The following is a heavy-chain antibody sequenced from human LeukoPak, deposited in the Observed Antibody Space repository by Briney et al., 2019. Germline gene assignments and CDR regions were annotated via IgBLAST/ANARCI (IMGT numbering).Heavy chain of an antibody. CDR3: ARGSTLIRGFDY. CDR1: GGSISSYY. CDR2: IYYSGST. V-gene: IGHV4-59*01. J-gene: IGHJ4*02. D-gene: IGHD3-10*01. Sequence: SETLSLTCTVSGGSISSYYWSWIRQPPGKGLEWIGYIYYSGSTNYNPSLKSRVTISEDTSKNQFSLNLSSVTAADTAVYYCARGSTLIRGFDYWGQGTLVTVSS.